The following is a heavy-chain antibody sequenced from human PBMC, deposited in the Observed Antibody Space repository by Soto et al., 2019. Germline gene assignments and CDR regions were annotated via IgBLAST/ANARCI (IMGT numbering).Heavy chain of an antibody. V-gene: IGHV4-34*12. CDR1: SGSFSGYY. D-gene: IGHD2-8*01. Sequence: SETLSLTCAVYSGSFSGYYWSWIRQPPGKGLEWIGDIIDSESTNYNPSLKSRLTISVDTSKNQFSLRLSSVTAADTAVYYCAREIMPLTNDWYFDLWGRGTLVTVSS. CDR3: AREIMPLTNDWYFDL. CDR2: IIDSEST. J-gene: IGHJ2*01.